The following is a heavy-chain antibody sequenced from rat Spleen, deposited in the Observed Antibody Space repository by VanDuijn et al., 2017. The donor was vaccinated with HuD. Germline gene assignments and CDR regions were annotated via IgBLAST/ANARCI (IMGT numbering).Heavy chain of an antibody. CDR3: VRANRESYAHFDY. CDR1: GFSLTSYH. Sequence: QVQLKESGPGLVQPSQTLSLTCTVSGFSLTSYHVSWVRQPPGKGLEWMGVIWTGGGTAYNSSFKSRLSVSRDISKSQVFLRMNSLQTEDTATYYCVRANRESYAHFDYWGQGVMVTVSS. CDR2: IWTGGGT. V-gene: IGHV2-43*01. J-gene: IGHJ2*01. D-gene: IGHD1-12*01.